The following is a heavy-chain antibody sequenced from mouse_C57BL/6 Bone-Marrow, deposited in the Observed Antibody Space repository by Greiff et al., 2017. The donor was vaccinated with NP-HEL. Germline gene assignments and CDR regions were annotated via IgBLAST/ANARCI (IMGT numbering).Heavy chain of an antibody. CDR2: IRSKSNNYAT. J-gene: IGHJ1*03. Sequence: EVQLVESGGGLVQPKGSLKLSCAASGFSFNTYAMNWVRQAPGKGLEWVARIRSKSNNYATYYADSVKDRFTISRDDSESMLYLQMNNLKTEDTAMYYCVRLHMVTTRDWYFDVWGTGTTVTVSS. V-gene: IGHV10-1*01. D-gene: IGHD2-2*01. CDR1: GFSFNTYA. CDR3: VRLHMVTTRDWYFDV.